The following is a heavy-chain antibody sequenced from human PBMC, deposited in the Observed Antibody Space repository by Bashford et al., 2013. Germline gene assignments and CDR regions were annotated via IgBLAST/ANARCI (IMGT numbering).Heavy chain of an antibody. CDR3: ARASSSGWYRDVYFDY. Sequence: VRQAPGKGLVWVSRIGGDESNTLYADSVKGRFTISRDNSKNTLYLHMNSLRAEDTARYYCARASSSGWYRDVYFDYWGQGTLVTVSS. J-gene: IGHJ4*02. CDR2: IGGDESNT. D-gene: IGHD6-19*01. V-gene: IGHV3-74*01.